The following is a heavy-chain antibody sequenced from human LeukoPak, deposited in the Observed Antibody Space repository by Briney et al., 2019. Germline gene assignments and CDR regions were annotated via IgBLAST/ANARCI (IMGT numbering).Heavy chain of an antibody. CDR3: AREVNYYDSSGYPLALFDY. CDR1: GFTFSSYW. V-gene: IGHV3-7*01. D-gene: IGHD3-22*01. Sequence: GGSLRLSCAASGFTFSSYWMSWVRQAPGKGLEWVANIKQDGSEKYYVDSVKGRFTISRDNAKNSLYLQMNSLRAEDTAVYYCAREVNYYDSSGYPLALFDYWGQGTLVTVSS. CDR2: IKQDGSEK. J-gene: IGHJ4*02.